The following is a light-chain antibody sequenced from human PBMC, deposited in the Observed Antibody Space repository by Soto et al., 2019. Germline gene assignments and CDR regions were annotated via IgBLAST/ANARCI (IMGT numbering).Light chain of an antibody. Sequence: QSVLTQPASVSGSPGQSITISCTGGSSDIGGYNYVSWFHQHPGKAPKLMIYEVTNRPSGVSNRFSGSKSGSTASLTISGLQAEDEADYYCSSYTSSNTLVFGTGTKLTVL. CDR1: SSDIGGYNY. V-gene: IGLV2-14*01. CDR2: EVT. CDR3: SSYTSSNTLV. J-gene: IGLJ1*01.